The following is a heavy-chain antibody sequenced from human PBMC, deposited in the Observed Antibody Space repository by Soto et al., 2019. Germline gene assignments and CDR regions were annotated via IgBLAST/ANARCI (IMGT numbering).Heavy chain of an antibody. CDR3: ARAAGNFDY. CDR1: GFTFSSYA. D-gene: IGHD1-26*01. CDR2: ISYDGSNK. Sequence: QVQLVESRGGVVQPERSLRLSCAASGFTFSSYAMHWVRQAPGKGLERVAVISYDGSNKYYADSVKGRFTISRDNSKNTLYLQMNSLRAEDTAVYYCARAAGNFDYWGQGTLVTVSS. J-gene: IGHJ4*02. V-gene: IGHV3-30-3*01.